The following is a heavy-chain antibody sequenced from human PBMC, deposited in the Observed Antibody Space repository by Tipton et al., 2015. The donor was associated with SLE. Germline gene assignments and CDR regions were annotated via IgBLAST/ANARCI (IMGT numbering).Heavy chain of an antibody. Sequence: TLSLTCAVSGYSISSGYYWGWIRQSPVKGLEWIGYIYYSGSTNYNPSLKSRVTISVDTSKNQFSLKLSSVTAADTAVYYCARDPLGRGYSGYDYLWGQGTLVTVSS. J-gene: IGHJ4*02. CDR1: GYSISSGYY. V-gene: IGHV4-38-2*02. D-gene: IGHD5-12*01. CDR3: ARDPLGRGYSGYDYL. CDR2: IYYSGST.